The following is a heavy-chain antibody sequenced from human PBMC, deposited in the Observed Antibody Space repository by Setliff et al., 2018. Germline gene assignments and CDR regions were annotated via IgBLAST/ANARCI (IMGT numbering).Heavy chain of an antibody. CDR3: ARHVGIRGRGYNYYYYYMDV. J-gene: IGHJ6*03. CDR1: GGSLRDSAIF. D-gene: IGHD3-10*01. CDR2: TYYNGDT. Sequence: KTSETLSLTCTVSGGSLRDSAIFWGWIRQPPGKGLEWIGSTYYNGDTYYNPSLKSRVTMSVDTSRNQFSLKLSSVTAADTALYYCARHVGIRGRGYNYYYYYMDVWGKGTMVTVSS. V-gene: IGHV4-39*01.